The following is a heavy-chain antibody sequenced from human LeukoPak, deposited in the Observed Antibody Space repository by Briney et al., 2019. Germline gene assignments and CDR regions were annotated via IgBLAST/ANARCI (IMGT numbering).Heavy chain of an antibody. J-gene: IGHJ5*02. CDR3: AREYYYGSGSLPET. D-gene: IGHD3-10*01. CDR1: GFTFSDYY. CDR2: ISSSGSTI. Sequence: GGSLRLSCAASGFTFSDYYMSWIRQAPGKGLEWVSYISSSGSTIYYADSVKGRFTISRDNAKNSLYLRMNSLRAEDTAVYYCAREYYYGSGSLPETWGQGTLVTVSS. V-gene: IGHV3-11*04.